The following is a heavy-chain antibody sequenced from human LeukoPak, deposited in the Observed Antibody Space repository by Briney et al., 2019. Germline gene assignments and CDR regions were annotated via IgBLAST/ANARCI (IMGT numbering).Heavy chain of an antibody. Sequence: GGSLRLSCAASGHTFSNFAMSWVRQAPGKGLEWVSMITGSGGRTFYADSVKGRFTISRDNSRDTLYLQMSSLRADDAAVYYCAKMKGPGLYLHYSMDVWGKGTTVTVSS. CDR2: ITGSGGRT. CDR3: AKMKGPGLYLHYSMDV. V-gene: IGHV3-23*01. CDR1: GHTFSNFA. J-gene: IGHJ6*03. D-gene: IGHD2-2*02.